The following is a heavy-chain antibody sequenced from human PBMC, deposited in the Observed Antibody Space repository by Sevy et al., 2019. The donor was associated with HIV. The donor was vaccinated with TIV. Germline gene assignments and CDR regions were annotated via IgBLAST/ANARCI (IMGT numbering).Heavy chain of an antibody. CDR2: ISGSGGST. V-gene: IGHV3-23*01. CDR1: GFRFSSYA. D-gene: IGHD2-2*01. J-gene: IGHJ4*02. Sequence: GGSLRLSCAASGFRFSSYAMSWVRQAPGKGLEWVSVISGSGGSTYYADSVKGRFIISRDNSKNTLFLQMNSLRAADTAVYYCAKSAPGEVVPAASFDCWGQGTLVTVSS. CDR3: AKSAPGEVVPAASFDC.